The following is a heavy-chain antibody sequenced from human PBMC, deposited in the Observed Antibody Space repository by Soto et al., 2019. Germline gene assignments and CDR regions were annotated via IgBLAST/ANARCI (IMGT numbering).Heavy chain of an antibody. J-gene: IGHJ5*02. CDR3: AKEAEEQWLIDPIDP. CDR2: ISGGGFNT. CDR1: GFSFSNYA. D-gene: IGHD6-19*01. V-gene: IGHV3-23*01. Sequence: EVQLLESGGGLVQPGGSLRLSCAVSGFSFSNYAMSWVRQAPGKGLEWVSGISGGGFNTFYVDSVKGRFTISRDNSKNTLYLQMSILTVEDTAIYYCAKEAEEQWLIDPIDPWGQGTLVTVSS.